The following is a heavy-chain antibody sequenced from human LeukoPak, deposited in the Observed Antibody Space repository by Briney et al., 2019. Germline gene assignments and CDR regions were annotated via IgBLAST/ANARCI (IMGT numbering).Heavy chain of an antibody. CDR2: ISGSGGST. CDR3: AKVEAPPGIYGGGSFDY. Sequence: GGSLRLSCAASGFTFSSHSMNWVRQAPGKGLEWVSAISGSGGSTYYADSVKGRFTISRDNSKNTLYLQMNSLRAEDTAVYYCAKVEAPPGIYGGGSFDYWGQGTLVTVSS. CDR1: GFTFSSHS. V-gene: IGHV3-23*01. D-gene: IGHD4-23*01. J-gene: IGHJ4*02.